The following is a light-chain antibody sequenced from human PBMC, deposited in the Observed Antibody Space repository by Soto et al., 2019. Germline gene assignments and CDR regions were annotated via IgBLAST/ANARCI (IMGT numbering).Light chain of an antibody. V-gene: IGKV1-5*01. CDR3: QHYKMYSPWT. Sequence: DIQMTQSPSTLSASVGDSVTITLLASQSITTWLAWYQQRPGKAPKLLIYDVSSLQSGVPSRFSGSGSGTEFTLTISSLQPDDFATYYCQHYKMYSPWTFGQGTKVDI. J-gene: IGKJ1*01. CDR2: DVS. CDR1: QSITTW.